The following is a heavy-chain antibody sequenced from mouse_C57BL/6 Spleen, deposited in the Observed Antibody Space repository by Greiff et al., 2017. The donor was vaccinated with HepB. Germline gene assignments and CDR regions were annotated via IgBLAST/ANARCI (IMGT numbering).Heavy chain of an antibody. V-gene: IGHV1-80*01. CDR1: GYAFSSYW. D-gene: IGHD2-4*01. J-gene: IGHJ4*01. CDR2: IYPGDGDT. CDR3: AYDYDGYAMDY. Sequence: VQLQQSGAELVKPGASVKISCKASGYAFSSYWMNWVKQRPGKGLEWIGQIYPGDGDTNYNGKFKGKATLTADKSSSTAYMQLSSLTSEDSAVYFCAYDYDGYAMDYWGQGTSVTVSS.